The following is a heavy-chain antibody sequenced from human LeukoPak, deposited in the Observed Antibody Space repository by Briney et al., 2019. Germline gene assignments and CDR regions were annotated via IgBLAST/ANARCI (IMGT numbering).Heavy chain of an antibody. V-gene: IGHV1-46*01. J-gene: IGHJ5*02. CDR2: IDPRGGST. D-gene: IGHD2-21*02. CDR3: ARRDCVGDCYSNWFDP. CDR1: GYTFTNYF. Sequence: ASVKVSCKASGYTFTNYFMHWVRQAPGQGLEWMGIIDPRGGSTGYAQKSQGRITMTTDMSTRTVYMELSGLESEDTAVYYCARRDCVGDCYSNWFDPWGQGTLVTVSS.